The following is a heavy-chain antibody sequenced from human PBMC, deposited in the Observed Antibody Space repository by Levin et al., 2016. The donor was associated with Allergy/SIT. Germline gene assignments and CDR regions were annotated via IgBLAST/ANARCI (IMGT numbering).Heavy chain of an antibody. J-gene: IGHJ6*02. CDR2: LYTNGDS. CDR3: ATRAYGMDV. CDR1: GGSISSYY. Sequence: SETLSLTCTVSGGSISSYYWSWIRQPAGKGLEWIGRLYTNGDSSYNPSLKSRVTMSVDTSKSQFSLELSSVTAADTAVYYCATRAYGMDVWGQGTTVTVSS. V-gene: IGHV4-4*07.